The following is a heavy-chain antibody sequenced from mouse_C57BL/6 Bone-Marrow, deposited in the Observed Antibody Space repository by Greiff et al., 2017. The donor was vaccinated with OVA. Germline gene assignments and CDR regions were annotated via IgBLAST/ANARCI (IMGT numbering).Heavy chain of an antibody. J-gene: IGHJ4*01. Sequence: EVQLQQSGGGLVKPGGSLKLSCAASGFTFSSYAMSWVRQTPEKRLEWVATISDGGSYTYYPDNVKGRFTISRDNAKNNLYLQMSHLKSEDTAMYYCARDGPLTWRDAMDYWGQGTSVTVSS. CDR1: GFTFSSYA. D-gene: IGHD6-1*01. V-gene: IGHV5-4*01. CDR2: ISDGGSYT. CDR3: ARDGPLTWRDAMDY.